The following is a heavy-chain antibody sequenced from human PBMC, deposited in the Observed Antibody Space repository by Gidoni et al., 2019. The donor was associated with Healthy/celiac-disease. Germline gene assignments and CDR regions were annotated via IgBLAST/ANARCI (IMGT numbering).Heavy chain of an antibody. J-gene: IGHJ3*02. D-gene: IGHD2-2*01. CDR2: ISWNSGSI. CDR1: GFTFDDYA. CDR3: ASRGQWGAFDI. Sequence: EVQLLESGGGLVQPGRSLRLSCAASGFTFDDYAMHWVRQAPGKGLEWVSGISWNSGSIGYADSVKGRFTISRDNAKNSLYLQMNSLRAEDTALYYCASRGQWGAFDIWGQGTMVTVSS. V-gene: IGHV3-9*01.